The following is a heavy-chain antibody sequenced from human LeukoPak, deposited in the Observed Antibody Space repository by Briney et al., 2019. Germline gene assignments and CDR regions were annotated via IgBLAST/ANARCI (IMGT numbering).Heavy chain of an antibody. CDR3: AREIAVAQYFDL. Sequence: SQTLSLTCAVSGGSISSGGYSWSWIRQPPGKGLEWIGYIYHSGGTYYNPSLKSRVTISVDRSKNQFSLKLSSVTAADTAVYYCAREIAVAQYFDLWGRGTLVTVSS. CDR2: IYHSGGT. D-gene: IGHD6-19*01. J-gene: IGHJ2*01. V-gene: IGHV4-30-2*01. CDR1: GGSISSGGYS.